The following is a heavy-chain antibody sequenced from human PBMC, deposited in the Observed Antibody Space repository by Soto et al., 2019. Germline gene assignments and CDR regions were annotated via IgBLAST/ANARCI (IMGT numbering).Heavy chain of an antibody. Sequence: GGSLRLSCAASGFTFSNYAMHWVRQAPGKGLEWVAVISSDGSNNYYADSVKGRFTISRDNSKNTLFLQMKSLRVEDTVVFYCARFKGGGGGSCYSYLDYWGQGARVTVSS. J-gene: IGHJ4*02. CDR1: GFTFSNYA. D-gene: IGHD2-15*01. CDR3: ARFKGGGGGSCYSYLDY. V-gene: IGHV3-30-3*01. CDR2: ISSDGSNN.